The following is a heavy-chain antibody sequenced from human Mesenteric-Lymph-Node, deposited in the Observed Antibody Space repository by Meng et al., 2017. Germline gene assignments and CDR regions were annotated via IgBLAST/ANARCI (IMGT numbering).Heavy chain of an antibody. J-gene: IGHJ4*02. CDR3: ARDIAEYSSGWYDY. CDR1: GYTFTRYA. CDR2: INTNTGNP. V-gene: IGHV7-4-1*02. D-gene: IGHD6-19*01. Sequence: QRPLVQSGSELKKPGDSVKVSCKASGYTFTRYAMNWVRQAPGQWLEWMGWINTNTGNPTYAQGFTGQFVFSLDTSVSTAYLQISSLKAEDTAVYYCARDIAEYSSGWYDYWGQGTLVTVSS.